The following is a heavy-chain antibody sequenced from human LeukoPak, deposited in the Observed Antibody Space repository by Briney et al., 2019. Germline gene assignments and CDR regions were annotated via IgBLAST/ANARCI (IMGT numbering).Heavy chain of an antibody. V-gene: IGHV3-21*01. CDR3: ARGYYYDSSGYYPYYFDY. D-gene: IGHD3-22*01. J-gene: IGHJ4*02. Sequence: GGSLRLSCAASGFTFSSYSMNWVRQAPGKGLEWVSSISSSSSYIYYADSVKGRFTISRDNAKNSLYLQTNSLRAEDTAVYYCARGYYYDSSGYYPYYFDYWGQGTLVTVSS. CDR2: ISSSSSYI. CDR1: GFTFSSYS.